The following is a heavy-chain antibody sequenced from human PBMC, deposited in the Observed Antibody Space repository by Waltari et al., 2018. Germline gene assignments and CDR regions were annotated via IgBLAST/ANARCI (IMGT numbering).Heavy chain of an antibody. CDR3: ARDRYDYGGNSDY. V-gene: IGHV3-48*03. Sequence: VQLVKSGGGLVQPGGSLRLPCAASGFTFSSYEMTWVPQAPGKGLEWVSYISSSGSTIYYADSVKGRFTISRDNAKNSLYLQMNSLRAEDTAVYYCARDRYDYGGNSDYWGQGTLVTVSS. J-gene: IGHJ4*02. CDR1: GFTFSSYE. D-gene: IGHD4-17*01. CDR2: ISSSGSTI.